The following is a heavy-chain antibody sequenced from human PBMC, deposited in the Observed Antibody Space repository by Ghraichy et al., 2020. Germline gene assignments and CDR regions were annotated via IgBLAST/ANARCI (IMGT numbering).Heavy chain of an antibody. CDR2: INAGNGNR. J-gene: IGHJ6*03. CDR1: GYTFTDSS. Sequence: ASVKVSCKASGYTFTDSSLYWVRQAPGQRLEWMGWINAGNGNRKYSEKFQGRVTITRDTSASTAYMELRSLRSEDTAIYYCARGGSYYSYYYYMDVWGKGTTVTVSS. V-gene: IGHV1-3*01. D-gene: IGHD1-26*01. CDR3: ARGGSYYSYYYYMDV.